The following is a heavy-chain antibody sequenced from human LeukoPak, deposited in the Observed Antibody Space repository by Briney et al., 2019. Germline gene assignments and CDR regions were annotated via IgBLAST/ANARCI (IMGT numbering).Heavy chain of an antibody. V-gene: IGHV4-38-2*01. D-gene: IGHD3-10*01. Sequence: KPSETLSLTCAVSGYSISSGYYWGWIRQPPGKGLEWIGSIYHSGSTYYNPSLKSRVTISVDTSKNQFSLKVTSVTAADTAVYYCARRTGSGSYYVDLWGQGTVVTVSS. CDR1: GYSISSGYY. J-gene: IGHJ5*02. CDR2: IYHSGST. CDR3: ARRTGSGSYYVDL.